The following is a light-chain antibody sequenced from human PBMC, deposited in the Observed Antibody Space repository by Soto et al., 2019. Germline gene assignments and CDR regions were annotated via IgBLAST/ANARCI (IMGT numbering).Light chain of an antibody. CDR2: DAS. J-gene: IGKJ1*01. CDR1: QTVSSW. V-gene: IGKV1-5*01. CDR3: QQYNSYSQT. Sequence: TQSPDTLSLSPGERATLSCRASQTVSSWLAWYQQKPGKAPKLLIYDASSLESGVPSRFSGSGSGTEFTLTISSLRPDDFATYYCQQYNSYSQTFGQGTKVDI.